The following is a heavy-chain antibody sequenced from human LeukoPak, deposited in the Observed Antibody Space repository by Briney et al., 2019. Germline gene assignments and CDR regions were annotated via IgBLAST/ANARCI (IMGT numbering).Heavy chain of an antibody. V-gene: IGHV3-53*01. J-gene: IGHJ4*02. Sequence: GGSLRLSSAASGFSVSSNYITWVRQAPGKGLEWVSVIYSDGSTKYADSVKARFTISRDNSKNTVYLQMNRLRVEDTALYYCARATLDNWGQGTLVTVSS. CDR1: GFSVSSNY. CDR3: ARATLDN. CDR2: IYSDGST.